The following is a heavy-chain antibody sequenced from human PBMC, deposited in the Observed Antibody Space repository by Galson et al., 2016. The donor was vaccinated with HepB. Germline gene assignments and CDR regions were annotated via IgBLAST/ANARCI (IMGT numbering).Heavy chain of an antibody. CDR3: ARDPVIVVEVAAIHYYGMDV. Sequence: SVKVSCKASGYTFTSYGISWVRQAPGQGLEWMGWISGYNGNTNYAQKLQDRVTMTRDTSTSTAYMELRSLRSDETAVYYCARDPVIVVEVAAIHYYGMDVWGQGTTVTVSS. J-gene: IGHJ6*02. V-gene: IGHV1-18*04. CDR2: ISGYNGNT. D-gene: IGHD2-15*01. CDR1: GYTFTSYG.